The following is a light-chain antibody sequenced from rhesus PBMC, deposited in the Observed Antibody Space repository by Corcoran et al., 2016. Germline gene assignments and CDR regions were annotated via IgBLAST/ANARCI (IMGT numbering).Light chain of an antibody. CDR1: QGISSW. V-gene: IGKV1-22*01. J-gene: IGKJ3*01. CDR3: QQYSSRPFT. Sequence: DIQMTQSPSSLSASVGDTVTITCRASQGISSWLAWYQQKPGKAPKLLFYKASSLQSGVPSRFSGSGSGTGFTLTISRLQSEDFATYSCQQYSSRPFTFGPGTKLDIK. CDR2: KAS.